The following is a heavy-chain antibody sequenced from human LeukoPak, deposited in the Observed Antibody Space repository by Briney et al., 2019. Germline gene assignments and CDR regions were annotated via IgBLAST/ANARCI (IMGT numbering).Heavy chain of an antibody. CDR3: ASLPGAAGFDY. J-gene: IGHJ4*02. V-gene: IGHV4-34*01. CDR1: GGSFSGYY. CDR2: INHSGST. Sequence: SETLSLTCAVYGGSFSGYYWSWIRQPPGKGREWIGEINHSGSTNYNPSLKSRVTISVDTSKNQFSLKLSSVTAADTAVYYCASLPGAAGFDYWGQGTLVTVSS. D-gene: IGHD1-14*01.